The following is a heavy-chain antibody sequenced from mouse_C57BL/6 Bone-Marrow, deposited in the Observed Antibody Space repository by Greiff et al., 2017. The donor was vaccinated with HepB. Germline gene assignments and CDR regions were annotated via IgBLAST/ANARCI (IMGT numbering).Heavy chain of an antibody. D-gene: IGHD1-1*02. Sequence: QVQLKQSGAELARPGASVKLSCKASGYTFTSYGISWAKQRTGQGLEWIGEIYPRSGNTYYNEKFKGKATLTADKSSSTAYMELRSLTSEDSAVYFCAREAIYYYTWYFDVWGTGTTVTVSS. CDR3: AREAIYYYTWYFDV. CDR1: GYTFTSYG. CDR2: IYPRSGNT. V-gene: IGHV1-81*01. J-gene: IGHJ1*03.